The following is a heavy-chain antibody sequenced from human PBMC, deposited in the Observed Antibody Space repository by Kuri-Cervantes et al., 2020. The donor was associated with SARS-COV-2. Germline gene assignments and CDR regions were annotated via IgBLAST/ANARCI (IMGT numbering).Heavy chain of an antibody. J-gene: IGHJ5*02. CDR2: IFSNDEK. V-gene: IGHV2-26*01. CDR1: GFPLSNARMG. Sequence: SGPTLVKPTETLTLTCTVSGFPLSNARMGVSWTRQPPGKALEWLEHIFSNDEKSYSTSLKSRLTISKDTSKSQVVLTMTNMDPVDTATDYGARIDREVTIFGVVIYNWFDPWGQGTLVTVSS. D-gene: IGHD3-3*01. CDR3: ARIDREVTIFGVVIYNWFDP.